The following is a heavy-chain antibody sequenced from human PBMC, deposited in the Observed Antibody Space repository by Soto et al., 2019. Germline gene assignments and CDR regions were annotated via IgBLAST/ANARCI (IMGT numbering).Heavy chain of an antibody. D-gene: IGHD6-13*01. Sequence: PSETLSLTCTVSGGSISSSSYHWGWIRQPPGKGLEWIGSIYYSGSTYYNPSLKSRVTLSVDTSKNQFSLKLSSVTAADTAVYYCARHGWQQLVGYYFDYWGQGTLVTVSS. CDR1: GGSISSSSYH. J-gene: IGHJ4*02. CDR2: IYYSGST. V-gene: IGHV4-39*01. CDR3: ARHGWQQLVGYYFDY.